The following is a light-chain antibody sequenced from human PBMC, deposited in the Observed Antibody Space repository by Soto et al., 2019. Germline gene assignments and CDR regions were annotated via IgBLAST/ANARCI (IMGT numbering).Light chain of an antibody. Sequence: QSVLTQPPSVSGAPGQRVTISCTGSSSNIGAGYNVHWYQQLPGTAPKLLIYVNSNRPSGVPDRFSGSKSGPSASLAITGLQAEDEADYYCQSYDSSLSGVVFGGGTKVTVL. V-gene: IGLV1-40*01. CDR2: VNS. CDR3: QSYDSSLSGVV. J-gene: IGLJ2*01. CDR1: SSNIGAGYN.